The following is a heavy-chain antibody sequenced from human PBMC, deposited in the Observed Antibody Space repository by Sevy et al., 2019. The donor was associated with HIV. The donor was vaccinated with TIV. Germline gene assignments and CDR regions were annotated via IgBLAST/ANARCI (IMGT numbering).Heavy chain of an antibody. V-gene: IGHV1-18*01. CDR2: ISAYNGNT. CDR1: GYTFTSYG. D-gene: IGHD7-27*01. Sequence: ASVKVSCKASGYTFTSYGISWVRQAPGQGLEWMGWISAYNGNTNYAQKLQGRVTMTTDTSTSTAYMELRSLRSDDTAVYYSARDGYLGTESYYFDYWGQGTLVTVSS. CDR3: ARDGYLGTESYYFDY. J-gene: IGHJ4*02.